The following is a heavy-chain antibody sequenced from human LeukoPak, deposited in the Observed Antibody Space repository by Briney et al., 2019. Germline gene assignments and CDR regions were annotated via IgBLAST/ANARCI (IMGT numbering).Heavy chain of an antibody. D-gene: IGHD1-1*01. Sequence: ASVKVSCKASGYTFTSYYMHWVRQAPGQGLEWMGWINPNSGGTKYAQKFQGRVTMTRDTSISTVYMELSSLRSEDTAVYYCARGRPIITTGTTWYFDYWGQGTLVTVSS. CDR3: ARGRPIITTGTTWYFDY. CDR2: INPNSGGT. CDR1: GYTFTSYY. V-gene: IGHV1-2*02. J-gene: IGHJ4*02.